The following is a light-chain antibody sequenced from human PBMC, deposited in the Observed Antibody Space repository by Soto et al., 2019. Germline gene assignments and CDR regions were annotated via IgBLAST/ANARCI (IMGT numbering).Light chain of an antibody. CDR2: EVS. V-gene: IGLV2-14*03. CDR3: SSYTGLTSYV. Sequence: QSALTQPASVSGSPGQSITGSCTGTSSDVGGYNSVSWYQQHPGKPPKLMIYEVSNRPSGVSDRFSGSKSGNTASLTISGLQDDEDDYYCCSSYTGLTSYVFATGTKVTVL. CDR1: SSDVGGYNS. J-gene: IGLJ1*01.